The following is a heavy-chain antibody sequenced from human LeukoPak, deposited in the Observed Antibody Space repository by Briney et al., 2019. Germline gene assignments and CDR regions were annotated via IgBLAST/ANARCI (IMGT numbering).Heavy chain of an antibody. D-gene: IGHD1-26*01. Sequence: GGSLRLSCAASRFTFSSYWMSWVRQAPGKGLEWVSIMHSVGTTYYADSVKGRFTFSRDNSKNTLYLQMNNLRAEDTAVYYCARDGSSGRGYYYYYGMDVWGEGTTVTVSS. J-gene: IGHJ6*04. CDR1: RFTFSSYW. V-gene: IGHV3-53*01. CDR2: MHSVGTT. CDR3: ARDGSSGRGYYYYYGMDV.